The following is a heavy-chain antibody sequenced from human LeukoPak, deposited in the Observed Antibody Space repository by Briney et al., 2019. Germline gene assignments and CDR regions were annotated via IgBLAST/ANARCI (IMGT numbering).Heavy chain of an antibody. CDR3: ARDQGAVAGSFDY. CDR2: FSYSGST. CDR1: GGSISSYY. J-gene: IGHJ4*02. D-gene: IGHD6-19*01. V-gene: IGHV4-59*12. Sequence: PSETLSLTCTVSGGSISSYYWSWIRQPPGKGLEWIGYFSYSGSTNYNPSLKSRVTISVDTSKNQFSLKLISVTAADTAVYYCARDQGAVAGSFDYWGQGTLVTVSS.